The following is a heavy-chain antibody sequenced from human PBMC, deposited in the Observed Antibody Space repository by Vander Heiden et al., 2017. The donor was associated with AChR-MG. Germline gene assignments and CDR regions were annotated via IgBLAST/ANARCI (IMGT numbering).Heavy chain of an antibody. V-gene: IGHV3-23*01. CDR1: GFAFSSYA. CDR3: AKGSFGFDY. J-gene: IGHJ4*02. CDR2: ISTSGGSS. D-gene: IGHD3-3*01. Sequence: EVQLLESGGGLVQPGASLRLSCAGSGFAFSSYAMSWVRQAPGKGLEWVSSISTSGGSSYYADSVKGRFTISRDNSKNPLYLQMNSLRAEDTAVYYCAKGSFGFDYWGQGTLVTVSS.